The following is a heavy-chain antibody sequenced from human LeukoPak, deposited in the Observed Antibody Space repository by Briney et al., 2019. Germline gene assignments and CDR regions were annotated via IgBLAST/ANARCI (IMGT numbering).Heavy chain of an antibody. CDR1: GFTFSSYG. CDR2: INHSGST. V-gene: IGHV4-34*01. J-gene: IGHJ4*02. CDR3: ASLWGHYYDSSGYYKDY. D-gene: IGHD3-22*01. Sequence: GSLRLSCAASGFTFSSYGMHWIRQPPGKGLEWIGEINHSGSTNYNPSLKSRVTISVDTSENQFSLKLSSVTAADTAVYYCASLWGHYYDSSGYYKDYWGQGTLVTVSS.